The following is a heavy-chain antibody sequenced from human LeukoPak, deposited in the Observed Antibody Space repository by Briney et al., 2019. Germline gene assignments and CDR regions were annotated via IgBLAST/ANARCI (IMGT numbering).Heavy chain of an antibody. J-gene: IGHJ4*02. CDR2: IYYSGST. Sequence: NPSETLSLTCTVSGGSISSYYWSWIRQPPGKGLEWIGYIYYSGSTNYNASLKSRVTISVDTYKNQFSLKLSTVTAADTAVYYCARMSSHCSGGSCYAVFDYWGQRTLVTVSS. V-gene: IGHV4-59*01. CDR3: ARMSSHCSGGSCYAVFDY. CDR1: GGSISSYY. D-gene: IGHD2-15*01.